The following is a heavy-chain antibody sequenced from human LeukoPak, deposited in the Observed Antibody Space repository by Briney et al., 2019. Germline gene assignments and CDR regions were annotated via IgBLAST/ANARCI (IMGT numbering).Heavy chain of an antibody. CDR3: VREDTPATANY. D-gene: IGHD2-21*02. CDR1: GFTFSSYA. J-gene: IGHJ4*02. V-gene: IGHV3-23*01. CDR2: ISGSGGST. Sequence: GGSLRLSCAASGFTFSSYAMSWVRQAPGEGLEWVSAISGSGGSTYYADSVKGRFTISRDNSKDTLFLQMHSLRPGDTAVYYCVREDTPATANYWGQGTLVTISS.